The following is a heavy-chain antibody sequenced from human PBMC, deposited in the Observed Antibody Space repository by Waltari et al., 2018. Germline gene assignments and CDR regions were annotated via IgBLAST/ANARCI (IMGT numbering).Heavy chain of an antibody. CDR2: TTGNGERA. J-gene: IGHJ5*02. Sequence: APGRGVAWVSATTGNGERAYYADSVKRRFAISRDNSQNTVYLQMNRLRADDTATYDCARHWGITVGVEDAEDTWGQGTPVTLAS. CDR3: ARHWGITVGVEDAEDT. D-gene: IGHD6-19*01. V-gene: IGHV3-23*01.